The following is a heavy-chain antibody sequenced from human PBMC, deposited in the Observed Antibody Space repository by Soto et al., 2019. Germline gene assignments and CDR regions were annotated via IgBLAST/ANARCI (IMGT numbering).Heavy chain of an antibody. Sequence: PGGSLRLSCAASGFTFSSYWMHWVRQAPGKGLVWISRINSDGSSTSYADSVKGRFTISRDNAKNTLYLQMNSLRAEDTAVYYCAREGIAARLSMDVWGQGTTVTVSS. CDR2: INSDGSST. CDR1: GFTFSSYW. D-gene: IGHD6-6*01. V-gene: IGHV3-74*01. CDR3: AREGIAARLSMDV. J-gene: IGHJ6*02.